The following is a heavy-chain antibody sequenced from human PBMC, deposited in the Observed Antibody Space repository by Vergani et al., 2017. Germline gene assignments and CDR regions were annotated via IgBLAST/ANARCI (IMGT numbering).Heavy chain of an antibody. Sequence: QVQLQESGPGLVTPSETLSLTCTVSGGSISSYYWSWIRQPPGKGLEWIGYIYYSGRTNYNPSLKSRVTISGDTSKNQFSLKLSSVTAADTAVYYCARGHSSGWTDYWGQGTLVSVAS. CDR3: ARGHSSGWTDY. V-gene: IGHV4-59*01. J-gene: IGHJ4*02. D-gene: IGHD6-19*01. CDR1: GGSISSYY. CDR2: IYYSGRT.